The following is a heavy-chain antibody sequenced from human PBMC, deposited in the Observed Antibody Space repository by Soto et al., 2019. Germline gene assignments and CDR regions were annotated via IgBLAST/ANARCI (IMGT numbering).Heavy chain of an antibody. CDR3: ARISQGTYCRGGNCYPDY. V-gene: IGHV3-74*01. D-gene: IGHD2-15*01. CDR1: GFTFSSYW. Sequence: GGSLRLSCAASGFTFSSYWMHWVRQDPEKGLVWVSRINGDGISTSYADSVKGRFTISRDNAKDTLYLHMNSLGAEDTAVFYCARISQGTYCRGGNCYPDYWGQGTLVTAPQ. J-gene: IGHJ4*02. CDR2: INGDGIST.